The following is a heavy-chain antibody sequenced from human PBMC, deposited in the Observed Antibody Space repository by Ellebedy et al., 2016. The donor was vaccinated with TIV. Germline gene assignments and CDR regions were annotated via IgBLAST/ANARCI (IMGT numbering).Heavy chain of an antibody. CDR1: GFTVGDYA. Sequence: GGSLRLXCTASGFTVGDYAMSWVRQAPGKGLEWVSFIRSKAYGGTTEYAASVKGRFTISRDDSKSIAYLQMNSLKAEDTAVYYCTRDLTTLAAAGTGIYYYTMDVWGQGTTVTVSS. CDR2: IRSKAYGGTT. D-gene: IGHD6-13*01. CDR3: TRDLTTLAAAGTGIYYYTMDV. J-gene: IGHJ6*02. V-gene: IGHV3-49*04.